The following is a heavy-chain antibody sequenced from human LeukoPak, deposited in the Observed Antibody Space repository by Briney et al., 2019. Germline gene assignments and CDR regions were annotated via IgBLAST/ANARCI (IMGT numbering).Heavy chain of an antibody. J-gene: IGHJ4*02. CDR2: INSDGSST. Sequence: GGSLRLSCAASGFTFISYWMHWVRQAPGKGLVWVSRINSDGSSTSYADSVKGRFTISRDNAKNTLYLQMNSLRAEDTAVYYCARESGSGSQIDHWGQGTLVTVSS. CDR1: GFTFISYW. V-gene: IGHV3-74*01. D-gene: IGHD3-10*01. CDR3: ARESGSGSQIDH.